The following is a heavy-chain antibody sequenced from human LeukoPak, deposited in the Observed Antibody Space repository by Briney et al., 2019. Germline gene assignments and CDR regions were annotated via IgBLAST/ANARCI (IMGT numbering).Heavy chain of an antibody. Sequence: SETLSLTCTVSGGSISSYYWSWIRQPAGKGLEWIGRIYTRGSTNYNPSLKSRVTMSVDTSKNQFSLKLSSVTAADTAVYYCARVSEYCTNGVCDDYWGQGTLVTVSS. CDR1: GGSISSYY. J-gene: IGHJ4*02. CDR2: IYTRGST. CDR3: ARVSEYCTNGVCDDY. D-gene: IGHD2-8*01. V-gene: IGHV4-4*07.